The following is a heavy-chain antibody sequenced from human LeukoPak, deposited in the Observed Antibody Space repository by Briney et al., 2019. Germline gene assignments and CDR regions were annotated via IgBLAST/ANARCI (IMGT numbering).Heavy chain of an antibody. CDR3: ARGIMGLGGVYFDY. V-gene: IGHV4-59*01. CDR2: IYYSGST. D-gene: IGHD2-8*01. J-gene: IGHJ4*02. Sequence: SETLSLTCTVSGGSISSYYWSWIRQPPGKGLEWIGYIYYSGSTNYNPSLKSRVTISVDTSKNQFSLKLSSVTAADTAVYYCARGIMGLGGVYFDYWGQGTLVTVSS. CDR1: GGSISSYY.